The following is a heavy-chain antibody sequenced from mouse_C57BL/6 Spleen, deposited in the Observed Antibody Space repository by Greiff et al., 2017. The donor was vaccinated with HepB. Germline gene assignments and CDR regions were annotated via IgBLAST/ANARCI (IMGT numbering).Heavy chain of an antibody. CDR2: IWSGGST. J-gene: IGHJ4*01. CDR1: GFSLTSYG. D-gene: IGHD2-1*01. CDR3: ARRGYGNYAMDY. V-gene: IGHV2-2*01. Sequence: VHLVESGPGLVQPSQSLSITCTVSGFSLTSYGVHWVRQSPGKGLEWLGVIWSGGSTDYNAAFISRLSISKDNSKSQVFFKMNRLQADDTAIYYWARRGYGNYAMDYWGQGTSVTVSS.